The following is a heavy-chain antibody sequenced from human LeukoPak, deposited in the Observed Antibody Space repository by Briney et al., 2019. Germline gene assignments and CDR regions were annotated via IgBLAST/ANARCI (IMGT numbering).Heavy chain of an antibody. J-gene: IGHJ2*01. CDR3: ARGYYPPRWYFDL. Sequence: SETLSLTCALYGGSFSSYSWSWTWIRQTPEKGLEWIGEIIEKGNANYNPSLKSRVTIDLDTSKNQFSLKLTSMTAADTALYYCARGYYPPRWYFDLWGRGTLVTVSS. D-gene: IGHD3-10*01. V-gene: IGHV4-34*01. CDR2: IIEKGNA. CDR1: GGSFSSYS.